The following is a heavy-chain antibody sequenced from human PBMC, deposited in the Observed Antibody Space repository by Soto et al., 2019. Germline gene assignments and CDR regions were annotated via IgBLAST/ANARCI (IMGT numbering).Heavy chain of an antibody. D-gene: IGHD6-19*01. CDR2: ISWDGGST. CDR1: GFTFDDYA. Sequence: EVQLVESGGVVVQPGGSLRLSCEASGFTFDDYAMHWVRQAPGKGLEWVSLISWDGGSTYYADSVKGRFTISRDNSKNSLYLQMNSLRAEDSALYYCARALVQPLSYSSGGHELDYWGPGTLVTVFS. J-gene: IGHJ4*02. V-gene: IGHV3-43D*04. CDR3: ARALVQPLSYSSGGHELDY.